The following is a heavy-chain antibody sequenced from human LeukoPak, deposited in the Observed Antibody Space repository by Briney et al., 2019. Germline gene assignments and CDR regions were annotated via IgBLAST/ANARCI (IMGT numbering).Heavy chain of an antibody. D-gene: IGHD3-3*01. CDR1: GGSFTDYY. CDR3: ARDFKFDP. V-gene: IGHV4-34*01. CDR2: INHSGGT. J-gene: IGHJ5*02. Sequence: SETLSLTCAVYGGSFTDYYWSWIRQPPGKGLEWIGEINHSGGTNYNPSLKSRVTISVDTSKNQFFLKVSSVTAADTAVYYCARDFKFDPWGQGTLVTVSS.